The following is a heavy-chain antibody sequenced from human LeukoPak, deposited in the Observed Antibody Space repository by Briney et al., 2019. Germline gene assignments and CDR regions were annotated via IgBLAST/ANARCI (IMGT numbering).Heavy chain of an antibody. CDR3: VRSDFSISWSLEF. Sequence: GASVKVSCTASGYLFTDYYMHWVRQAPGQGLEWMGVINPSRGNTNYAQMFQDRVTMTSDTPTTTVYMELSNLRSEDTAVFYCVRSDFSISWSLEFWGQGTLVTVSS. CDR1: GYLFTDYY. D-gene: IGHD6-13*01. V-gene: IGHV1-46*01. CDR2: INPSRGNT. J-gene: IGHJ4*02.